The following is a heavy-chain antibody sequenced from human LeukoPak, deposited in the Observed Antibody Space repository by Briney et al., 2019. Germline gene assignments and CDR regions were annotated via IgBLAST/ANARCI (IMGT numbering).Heavy chain of an antibody. CDR2: IYSGGST. CDR3: AREDLGDNWFDP. CDR1: GFTVSSNY. V-gene: IGHV3-66*01. J-gene: IGHJ5*02. D-gene: IGHD7-27*01. Sequence: GGSLRLSCAASGFTVSSNYMSWVRQAPGKELEWVSVIYSGGSTYYADSVKGRFTISRDNSKNTLYLQMNSLRAEDTAVYYCAREDLGDNWFDPWGQGTLVTVSS.